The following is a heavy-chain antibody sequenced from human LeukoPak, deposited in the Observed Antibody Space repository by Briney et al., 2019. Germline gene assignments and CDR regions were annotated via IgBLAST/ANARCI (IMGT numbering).Heavy chain of an antibody. CDR1: GFTFSSYS. CDR3: ARGVDTAMVIPFDY. V-gene: IGHV3-21*01. J-gene: IGHJ4*02. CDR2: ISSSSSYI. Sequence: PGGSLRLSCAASGFTFSSYSMNWVRQAPGKGLEWVSSISSSSSYIYYADSVKGRFTISRDNAKNSLFLQMNILRAEDTAVYYCARGVDTAMVIPFDYWGQGTLVTVSS. D-gene: IGHD5-18*01.